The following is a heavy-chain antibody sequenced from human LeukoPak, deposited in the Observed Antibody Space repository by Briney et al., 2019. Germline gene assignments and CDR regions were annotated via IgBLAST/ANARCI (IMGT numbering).Heavy chain of an antibody. D-gene: IGHD3-3*01. CDR3: ARAQITIFGVVITDAFDI. V-gene: IGHV4-31*03. CDR2: IYYSGST. J-gene: IGHJ3*02. Sequence: SETLSLTCTVSGGSISSGGYYWSWIRQHPGKGLEWIGYIYYSGSTYYNPSLKSRVTISVDTSKNQFSLKLSSVTAADTAVYYCARAQITIFGVVITDAFDIWGQGTMVTVSS. CDR1: GGSISSGGYY.